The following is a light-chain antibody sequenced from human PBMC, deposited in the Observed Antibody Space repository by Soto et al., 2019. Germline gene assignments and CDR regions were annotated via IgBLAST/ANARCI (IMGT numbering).Light chain of an antibody. Sequence: EIVLTQSPATVSVSPGESATLSCRASQNIYYNVAWYQHRPGQAPRLLIYRASTRAPGVPSRFSGIGSGKEFTLTISSLQHEDFTVYSCLQYHTLWAFGQGTKVDIK. CDR1: QNIYYN. V-gene: IGKV3-15*01. CDR2: RAS. CDR3: LQYHTLWA. J-gene: IGKJ1*01.